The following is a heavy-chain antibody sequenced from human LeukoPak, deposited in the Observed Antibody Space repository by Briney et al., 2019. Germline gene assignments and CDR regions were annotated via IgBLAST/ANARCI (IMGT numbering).Heavy chain of an antibody. Sequence: GGSLRLPCAASGFTFSSYAMHWVRQAPGKGLEYVSAITSNGDKTYYGNSVKGRFTISRDNSKNTLYLQMGSLSIEDVAVYYCARGGATTLFDYWGQGTLVTVSS. V-gene: IGHV3-64*01. D-gene: IGHD1-26*01. CDR3: ARGGATTLFDY. CDR1: GFTFSSYA. J-gene: IGHJ4*02. CDR2: ITSNGDKT.